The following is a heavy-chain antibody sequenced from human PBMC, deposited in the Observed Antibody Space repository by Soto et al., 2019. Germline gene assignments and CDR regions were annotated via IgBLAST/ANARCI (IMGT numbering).Heavy chain of an antibody. J-gene: IGHJ4*02. V-gene: IGHV3-53*01. D-gene: IGHD5-18*01. CDR3: ASARTYSYAFDF. Sequence: GGSLRLSCAPSGFTVHGNYMTWVRQASGKGLEWVSVVFSGGSTFYADSVKGRFTISRDTSKNTLSLQMNSLRAEDTAVYFCASARTYSYAFDFWGQGTLVTVSS. CDR2: VFSGGST. CDR1: GFTVHGNY.